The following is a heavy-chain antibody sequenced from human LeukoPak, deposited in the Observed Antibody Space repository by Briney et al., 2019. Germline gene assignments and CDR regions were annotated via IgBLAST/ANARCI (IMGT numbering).Heavy chain of an antibody. CDR1: GLTFSSYG. D-gene: IGHD3-9*01. V-gene: IGHV3-30*02. Sequence: GGSLRLSCAASGLTFSSYGMHWVRQAPGKGLERVAFIRYEGRTKNYADSVKGRFTFSRDNSKNPLYLQMNSLRGEDTGVYYCAKDRGSRNDILTGRPRASMDFDYWGQGTLVTVSS. CDR2: IRYEGRTK. J-gene: IGHJ4*02. CDR3: AKDRGSRNDILTGRPRASMDFDY.